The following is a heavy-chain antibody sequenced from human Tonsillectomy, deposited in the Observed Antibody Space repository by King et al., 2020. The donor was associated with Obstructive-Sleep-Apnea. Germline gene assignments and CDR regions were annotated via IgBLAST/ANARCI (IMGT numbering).Heavy chain of an antibody. CDR3: ARDWTGVDYFDY. Sequence: VQLVESGGGVVQPGRSLRLSCAASGFTFSSYGMHWVRQAPGKGLEWVAVIWYDGSNKYYADSVKGRFTISRDNSKNTLYLQMNSLRAEDTAVYYCARDWTGVDYFDYWGQGTLVTVSS. CDR1: GFTFSSYG. J-gene: IGHJ4*02. D-gene: IGHD3/OR15-3a*01. CDR2: IWYDGSNK. V-gene: IGHV3-33*01.